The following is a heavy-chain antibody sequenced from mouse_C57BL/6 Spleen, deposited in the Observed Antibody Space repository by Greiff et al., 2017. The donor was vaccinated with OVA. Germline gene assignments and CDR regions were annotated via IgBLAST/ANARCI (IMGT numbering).Heavy chain of an antibody. D-gene: IGHD2-4*01. CDR2: ISSGSSTI. J-gene: IGHJ3*01. Sequence: EVKLVESGGGLVKPGGSLKLSCAASGFTFSDYGMHWVRQAPEKGLEWVAYISSGSSTIYYADTVKGRFTISRDNAQNPLFLQMTSLRSEDTAMYYCARPPDYDYDGFADWGQGTLVTVSA. CDR3: ARPPDYDYDGFAD. CDR1: GFTFSDYG. V-gene: IGHV5-17*01.